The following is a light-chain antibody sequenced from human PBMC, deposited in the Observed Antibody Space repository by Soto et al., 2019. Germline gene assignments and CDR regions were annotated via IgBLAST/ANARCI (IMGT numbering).Light chain of an antibody. CDR3: EQYGSSPRT. CDR1: QSVSSSY. J-gene: IGKJ1*01. CDR2: DVS. V-gene: IGKV3-20*01. Sequence: EIVLTQSPGTLSLSPGERATLSCRASQSVSSSYLAWYQQKPGQAPRLLMYDVSSRATGIPDRFSGSGSGTDFTLTISRLEPEDFAVYYCEQYGSSPRTFGQGTKVDIK.